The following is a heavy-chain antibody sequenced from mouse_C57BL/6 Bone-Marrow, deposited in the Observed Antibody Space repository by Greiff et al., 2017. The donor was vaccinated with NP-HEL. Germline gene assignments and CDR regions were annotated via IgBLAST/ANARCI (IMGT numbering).Heavy chain of an antibody. CDR1: GYTFTSYW. CDR2: IHPNSGST. V-gene: IGHV1-64*01. CDR3: ARGFYYYGSSYVKAMDY. D-gene: IGHD1-1*01. Sequence: QVQLQQPGAELVKPGASVKLSCKASGYTFTSYWMHWVKQRPGQGLEWIGMIHPNSGSTNYNEKFKSKATLTVDKSSSTAYMQLSSLTSEDSAVYYCARGFYYYGSSYVKAMDYWGQGTSVTVSS. J-gene: IGHJ4*01.